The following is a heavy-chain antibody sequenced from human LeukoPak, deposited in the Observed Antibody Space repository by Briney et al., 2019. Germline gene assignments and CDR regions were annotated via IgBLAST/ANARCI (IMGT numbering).Heavy chain of an antibody. Sequence: GGSLRLSCAASGFTFSSYAMHWVRQAPGKGLEWVAVISYDGSNKYYADSVKGRFTISRDNSKNTLYLQMNSLRAEDTAVYYCAKGSLRLGELSWNYFDYWGQGTLVTVSS. J-gene: IGHJ4*02. CDR2: ISYDGSNK. V-gene: IGHV3-30*04. D-gene: IGHD3-16*02. CDR1: GFTFSSYA. CDR3: AKGSLRLGELSWNYFDY.